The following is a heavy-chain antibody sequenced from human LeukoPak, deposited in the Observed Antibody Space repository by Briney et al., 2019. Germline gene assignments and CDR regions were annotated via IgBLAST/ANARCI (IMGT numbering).Heavy chain of an antibody. CDR3: ARKSRGYSYGFDY. J-gene: IGHJ4*02. D-gene: IGHD5-18*01. V-gene: IGHV1-46*01. CDR2: INPSGGST. CDR1: GYTFTSYY. Sequence: GASVKVSCKASGYTFTSYYMHWARQAPGQGPEWMGIINPSGGSTSYAQKFQGRVTMTRDMSTSTVYMELSSLRSEDTAVYYCARKSRGYSYGFDYWGQGTLVTVSS.